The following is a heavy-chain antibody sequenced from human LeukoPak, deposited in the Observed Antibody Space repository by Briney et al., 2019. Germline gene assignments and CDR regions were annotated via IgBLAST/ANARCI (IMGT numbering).Heavy chain of an antibody. J-gene: IGHJ6*02. CDR3: AKGLRSSSLQPGMDV. CDR1: GFTFSSYA. CDR2: VSGSGGST. D-gene: IGHD6-13*01. Sequence: PGGSLRLSCVASGFTFSSYAMSWVRQAPGKGLEWVSGVSGSGGSTYYADSVKGRFTISRDKSENTLYLQMNSLRAEDTAVYYCAKGLRSSSLQPGMDVWGQGTTVTASS. V-gene: IGHV3-23*01.